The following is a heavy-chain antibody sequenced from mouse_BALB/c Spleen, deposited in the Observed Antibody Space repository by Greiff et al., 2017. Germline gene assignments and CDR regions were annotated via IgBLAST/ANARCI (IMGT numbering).Heavy chain of an antibody. J-gene: IGHJ2*01. CDR1: GYTFTSYW. CDR3: TRDYYFDY. V-gene: IGHV1-69*02. Sequence: QVQLQQSGAELVRPGASVKLSCKASGYTFTSYWINWVKQRPGQGLEWIGNIYPSDSYTNYNQKFKDKATLTVDKSSSTAYMQLSSPTSEDSAVYYCTRDYYFDYWGQGTTLTVSS. CDR2: IYPSDSYT.